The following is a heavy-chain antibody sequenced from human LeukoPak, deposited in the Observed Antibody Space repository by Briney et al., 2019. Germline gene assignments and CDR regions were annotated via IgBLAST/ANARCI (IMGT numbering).Heavy chain of an antibody. CDR2: INHSGST. J-gene: IGHJ4*02. CDR3: ASRDVDKVATTTKFDY. D-gene: IGHD5-12*01. Sequence: SETLSLTCAVYGGSFSGYYWSWIRQPPGKGLEWIGEINHSGSTNYNPSLKSRVTISVDTSKNQFSLKLSSETAADTAVYYCASRDVDKVATTTKFDYWGQGTLVTVSS. V-gene: IGHV4-34*01. CDR1: GGSFSGYY.